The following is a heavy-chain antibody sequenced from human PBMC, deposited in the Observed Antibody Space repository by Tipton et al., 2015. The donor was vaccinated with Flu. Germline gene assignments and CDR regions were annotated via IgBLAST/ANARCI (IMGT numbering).Heavy chain of an antibody. D-gene: IGHD1-26*01. CDR3: ARVGRELLNAFDI. J-gene: IGHJ3*02. CDR2: INHSGST. CDR1: GGSFSGYY. Sequence: TLSLTCAVYGGSFSGYYWSWIRQPPGNGLEWIGEINHSGSTNYNPSLKSRVTISVDTSKNQFSLKLSSVTAADTAVYYCARVGRELLNAFDIWGQGTMVTVSS. V-gene: IGHV4-34*01.